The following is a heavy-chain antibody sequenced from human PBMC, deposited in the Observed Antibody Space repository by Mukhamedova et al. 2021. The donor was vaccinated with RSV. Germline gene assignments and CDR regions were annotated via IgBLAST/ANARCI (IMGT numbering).Heavy chain of an antibody. J-gene: IGHJ4*02. D-gene: IGHD6-6*01. CDR3: ARATYSSSSGSYFDY. CDR2: ISGSGGST. Sequence: VRQAPGKGLEWVSGISGSGGSTYYADSVKGRFTISRDNSKNTLYLQMNSLRAEVTAVYYCARATYSSSSGSYFDYWGRGTLVAVS. V-gene: IGHV3-23*01.